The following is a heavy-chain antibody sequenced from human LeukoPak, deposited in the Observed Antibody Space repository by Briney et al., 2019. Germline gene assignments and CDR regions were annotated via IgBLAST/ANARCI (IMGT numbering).Heavy chain of an antibody. V-gene: IGHV4-59*08. Sequence: SETLSLTCTVSGGSISSYYWSWIRQPPGKGLEWIGYIYYSGSTNYNPSLKSRVTISVDTSKNQFSLKLSSVTAADTAVYYCARHGSSGWGYFDYWGQGTLVTVSS. CDR2: IYYSGST. CDR3: ARHGSSGWGYFDY. D-gene: IGHD6-19*01. J-gene: IGHJ4*02. CDR1: GGSISSYY.